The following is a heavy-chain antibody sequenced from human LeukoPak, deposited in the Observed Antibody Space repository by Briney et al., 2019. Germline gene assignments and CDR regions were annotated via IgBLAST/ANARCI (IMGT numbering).Heavy chain of an antibody. V-gene: IGHV4-61*02. CDR1: GGSISSGSYY. D-gene: IGHD3-10*01. CDR2: IYTSGST. CDR3: ARAVGSGSFQTYYYYMDV. J-gene: IGHJ6*03. Sequence: PSETLSLTCTVSGGSISSGSYYWSWIRQPAGKGLEWIGRIYTSGSTNYNPSLKSRVTMSVDMSKNQFSLKLSSVTAADTAVYYCARAVGSGSFQTYYYYMDVWGKGTTVTISS.